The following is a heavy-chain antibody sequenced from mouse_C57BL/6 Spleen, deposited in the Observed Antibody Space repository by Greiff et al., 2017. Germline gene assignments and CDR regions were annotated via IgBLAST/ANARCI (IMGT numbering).Heavy chain of an antibody. CDR1: GFTFSDYG. CDR2: ISSGSSTI. J-gene: IGHJ2*01. Sequence: DVKLVESGGGLVKPGGSLKLSCAASGFTFSDYGMHWVRQAPEKGLEWVAYISSGSSTIYYADTVKGRFTISRDNAKNTLFLQMTSLRSEDTAMYYCARPNGNGYYFDYWGQGTTLTVSS. V-gene: IGHV5-17*01. D-gene: IGHD2-1*01. CDR3: ARPNGNGYYFDY.